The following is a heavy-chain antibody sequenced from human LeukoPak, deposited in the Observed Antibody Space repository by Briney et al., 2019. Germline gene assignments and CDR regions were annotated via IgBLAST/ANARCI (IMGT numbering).Heavy chain of an antibody. CDR1: GFTFNSYW. CDR2: IKQDGSEK. CDR3: ARQREFSGYSATDAFDI. J-gene: IGHJ3*02. Sequence: GGSLRLSCAASGFTFNSYWMSWVRQAPGKGLEWVANIKQDGSEKYYVDSVKGRFTISRDNAKNSLYLQMNSLRAEDTAVYYCARQREFSGYSATDAFDIWGQGTMVTVSS. V-gene: IGHV3-7*01. D-gene: IGHD5-18*01.